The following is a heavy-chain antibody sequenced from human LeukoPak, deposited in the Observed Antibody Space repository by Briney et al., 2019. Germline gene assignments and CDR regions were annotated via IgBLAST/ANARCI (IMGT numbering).Heavy chain of an antibody. D-gene: IGHD6-6*01. CDR1: GGSFSGYY. V-gene: IGHV4-34*01. CDR3: ARAQYSSSSGVEIRYFDY. J-gene: IGHJ4*02. CDR2: INHSGST. Sequence: QTSETLSLTCAVYGGSFSGYYWSWIRQPPGKGLEWIGEINHSGSTNYNPSLKSRVTISVDTSKNQFSLKLSSVTAADTAVYYCARAQYSSSSGVEIRYFDYWGQGTLVTVSS.